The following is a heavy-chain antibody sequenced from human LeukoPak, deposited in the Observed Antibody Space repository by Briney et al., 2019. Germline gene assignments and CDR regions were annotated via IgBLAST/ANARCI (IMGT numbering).Heavy chain of an antibody. D-gene: IGHD3-3*01. Sequence: ASVKVSCKASGYTFTGYYMHWVRQAPGQGLEWMGWINPNSGGTNYAQKFQGRVTMTRDTSISTAYMELSRLRSDDTAVYYCARSPVLEWLQLYYMDVWGKGTTVTVSS. CDR2: INPNSGGT. J-gene: IGHJ6*03. CDR1: GYTFTGYY. CDR3: ARSPVLEWLQLYYMDV. V-gene: IGHV1-2*02.